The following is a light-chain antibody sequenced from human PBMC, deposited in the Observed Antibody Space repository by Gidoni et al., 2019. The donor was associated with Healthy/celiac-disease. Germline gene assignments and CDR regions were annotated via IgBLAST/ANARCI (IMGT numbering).Light chain of an antibody. J-gene: IGKJ5*01. CDR2: DAS. Sequence: EIVLTQSPATLSFSPGERATLSCRASQSVSSYLAWYQQKPGQAPRLLIYDASNRATGIPARFSGSGSGTDFTLTISSLEPEDIAVYYCQQRSNWPPVTFGQXTRLEIK. V-gene: IGKV3-11*01. CDR3: QQRSNWPPVT. CDR1: QSVSSY.